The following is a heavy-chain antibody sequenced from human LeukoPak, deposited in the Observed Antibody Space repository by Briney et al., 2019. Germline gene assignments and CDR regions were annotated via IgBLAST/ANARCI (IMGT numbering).Heavy chain of an antibody. V-gene: IGHV3-30*14. CDR3: ARDKDGVGARRLDY. CDR2: ISNDGSHE. Sequence: PGGSLRLSCAASGFTFSSFWMSWVRQAPGKGLEWVALISNDGSHEYYSDSVKGRFTISRDNSKNTLYLQMGSLRAEDMAVYYCARDKDGVGARRLDYWGQGTLVTVSS. J-gene: IGHJ4*02. CDR1: GFTFSSFW. D-gene: IGHD1-26*01.